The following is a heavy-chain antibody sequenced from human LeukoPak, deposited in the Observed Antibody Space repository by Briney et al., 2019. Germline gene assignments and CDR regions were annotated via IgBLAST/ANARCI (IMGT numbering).Heavy chain of an antibody. D-gene: IGHD3-22*01. V-gene: IGHV3-21*01. CDR1: GFTFSSYS. CDR3: ARSEYYYDSSGYYYLDY. Sequence: GGSLRLSCAASGFTFSSYSMNWVRQAPGKGLEWVSSISSSSSYIYYADSVKGRFTISRDNAKNSLYLQMNSPRAEDTAVHYCARSEYYYDSSGYYYLDYWGQGTLVTVSS. CDR2: ISSSSSYI. J-gene: IGHJ4*02.